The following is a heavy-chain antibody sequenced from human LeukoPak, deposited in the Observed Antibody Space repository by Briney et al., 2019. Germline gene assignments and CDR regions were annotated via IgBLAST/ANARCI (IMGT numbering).Heavy chain of an antibody. CDR1: GFIFSDYY. CDR2: ISSGSSYT. J-gene: IGHJ4*02. Sequence: GGSLRLSCAASGFIFSDYYMTWIRQAPGKGLEWVSYISSGSSYTNYADSVKGRFTISRDNAKNSLYLQMNSLRAEDTAVYYCARGHYGYYGSGSYRRFDYWGQGTLVTVSS. V-gene: IGHV3-11*06. D-gene: IGHD3-10*01. CDR3: ARGHYGYYGSGSYRRFDY.